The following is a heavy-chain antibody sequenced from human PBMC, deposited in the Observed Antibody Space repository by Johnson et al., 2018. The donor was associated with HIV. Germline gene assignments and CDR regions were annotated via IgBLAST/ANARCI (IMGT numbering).Heavy chain of an antibody. CDR3: ARDTRYCTNGVCRNRDAFDI. Sequence: QVQLVESGGGVVQPGKSLTLSCVGSGLSFSNFGIHWVRQAPGKGPEWVAVISFDGNLKKYPDSVKGRFTISRDNSKNTLYLQMNSLRAEDTAVYYCARDTRYCTNGVCRNRDAFDIWGQGTMVTVSS. CDR1: GLSFSNFG. D-gene: IGHD2-8*01. CDR2: ISFDGNLK. J-gene: IGHJ3*02. V-gene: IGHV3-33*08.